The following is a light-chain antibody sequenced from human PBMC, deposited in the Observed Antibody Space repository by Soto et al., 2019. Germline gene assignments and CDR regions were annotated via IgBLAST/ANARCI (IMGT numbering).Light chain of an antibody. V-gene: IGKV1-39*01. CDR3: QQTYNTPTT. CDR1: QRVNNY. Sequence: DIQMTQSPSSLSASVGDRVTITCRASQRVNNYLNWYQQKPGQAPKVLIYAASSLRSGVPSRFSGSGSGTDFTLTSSSLQPEDFATYYCQQTYNTPTTFGQGTNLEIK. J-gene: IGKJ2*01. CDR2: AAS.